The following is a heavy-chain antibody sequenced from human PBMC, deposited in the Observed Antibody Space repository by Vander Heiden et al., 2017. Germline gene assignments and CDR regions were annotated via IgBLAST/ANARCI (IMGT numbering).Heavy chain of an antibody. D-gene: IGHD2-2*01. V-gene: IGHV3-30*18. J-gene: IGHJ6*02. CDR3: AKEVADIVVVPVPLVYYYGMDV. Sequence: QVQLVESGGGVVQPGRSLRLSCAASGFTFSSYGMHRVRQAPGKGLEWVAVISYDGSNKYYADSVKGRFTISRDNSKNTLYLQMNSLRAEDTAVYYCAKEVADIVVVPVPLVYYYGMDVWGQGTTVTVSS. CDR1: GFTFSSYG. CDR2: ISYDGSNK.